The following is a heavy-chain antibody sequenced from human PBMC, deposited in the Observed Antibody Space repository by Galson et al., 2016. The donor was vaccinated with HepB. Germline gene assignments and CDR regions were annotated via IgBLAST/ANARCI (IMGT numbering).Heavy chain of an antibody. CDR2: IDSSGHST. V-gene: IGHV3-23*01. Sequence: SLRLSCAASEFTFSSYAMSWVRQAPGKGLEWVSAIDSSGHSTYYTDSVTGRFTISRFNSKTTLYLQMNSLRYETTAVYYCAKAATPVFYYHGMDVWGQGTTVTVSS. CDR1: EFTFSSYA. CDR3: AKAATPVFYYHGMDV. J-gene: IGHJ6*02.